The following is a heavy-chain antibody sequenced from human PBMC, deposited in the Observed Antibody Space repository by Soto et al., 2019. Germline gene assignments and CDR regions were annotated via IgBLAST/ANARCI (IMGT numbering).Heavy chain of an antibody. CDR2: ISSGGEYI. J-gene: IGHJ6*02. Sequence: EMHLVESGGGLVKPGGSLRLSCAASGFTFSAYGMNWVRQAPGKGPEWVSSISSGGEYIYYADSMKGRLTISRDNARNSPYPQLTSLRAKDTAVAYGATDGESGSVMGVGGQGTAVTVSS. CDR1: GFTFSAYG. V-gene: IGHV3-21*01. D-gene: IGHD2-15*01. CDR3: ATDGESGSVMGV.